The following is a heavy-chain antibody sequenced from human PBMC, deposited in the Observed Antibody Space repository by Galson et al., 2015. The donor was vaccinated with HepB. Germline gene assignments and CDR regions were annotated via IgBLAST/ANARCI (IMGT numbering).Heavy chain of an antibody. Sequence: SLRLSCAASGFTFSSYAMHWVRQAPGKGLEWVAVISYDGSNKYYADSVKGRFTISRDNSKNTLYLQMNSLRAEDTAVYYCARDLGDDSEVVGLLDYWGQGTLVTVSS. V-gene: IGHV3-30*04. CDR3: ARDLGDDSEVVGLLDY. J-gene: IGHJ4*02. CDR2: ISYDGSNK. CDR1: GFTFSSYA. D-gene: IGHD3-22*01.